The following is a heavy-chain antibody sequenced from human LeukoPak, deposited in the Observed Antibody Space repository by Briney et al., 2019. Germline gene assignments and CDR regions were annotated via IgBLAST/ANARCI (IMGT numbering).Heavy chain of an antibody. CDR3: ARNSGTHSYHFDS. CDR2: IYSGGNT. D-gene: IGHD5-12*01. Sequence: GGSLRLSCAASGLTVSSSYMSWVRQAPGKGPEWVSVIYSGGNTYYADSVKDRFTISRDNSRNTLYLQMNSLRAEDTALYYCARNSGTHSYHFDSWGQGALVTVSS. J-gene: IGHJ4*02. V-gene: IGHV3-66*01. CDR1: GLTVSSSY.